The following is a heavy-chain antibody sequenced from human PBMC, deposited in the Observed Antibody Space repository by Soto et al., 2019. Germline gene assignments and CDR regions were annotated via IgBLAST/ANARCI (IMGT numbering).Heavy chain of an antibody. V-gene: IGHV5-51*01. CDR2: IYPGDSDT. CDR3: ASFHDTLTGHDSFDI. J-gene: IGHJ3*02. CDR1: GYSFTIYC. D-gene: IGHD3-9*01. Sequence: GESLKISCNGSGYSFTIYCIGLVLQMPGKGLEWMWIIYPGDSDTIYSPSFQGQVTISADKSISTAYLQWSSLKASDTAMYYCASFHDTLTGHDSFDIWGQVTMVTFSS.